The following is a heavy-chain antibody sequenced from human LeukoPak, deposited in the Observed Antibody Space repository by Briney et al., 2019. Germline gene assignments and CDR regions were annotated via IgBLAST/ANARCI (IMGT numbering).Heavy chain of an antibody. CDR3: AKDIGYSSSSGSAFDY. J-gene: IGHJ4*02. V-gene: IGHV3-9*01. CDR2: ISWNSGSI. Sequence: GGSLRLSCAASGFTFDDYAMHWVRQAPGKGLEWVSGISWNSGSIGYADSVKGRFTISRDNAKNSLYLQMNSLRAEDTALYYCAKDIGYSSSSGSAFDYWGQGTLVTVSS. CDR1: GFTFDDYA. D-gene: IGHD6-6*01.